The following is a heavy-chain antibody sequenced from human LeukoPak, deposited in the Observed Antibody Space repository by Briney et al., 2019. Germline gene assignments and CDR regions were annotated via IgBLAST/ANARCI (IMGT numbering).Heavy chain of an antibody. V-gene: IGHV3-23*01. CDR3: ARHCTASGCYFDF. CDR1: GFTFSTYA. D-gene: IGHD6-19*01. CDR2: ISGSSGST. Sequence: GGSLRLSCAASGFTFSTYAMSWVRQAPGKGLEWVSGISGSSGSTYYADSVRGRFTISRDNSRNTLYLQLNSLTVADMAVYYCARHCTASGCYFDFWGQGTLVPVSS. J-gene: IGHJ4*02.